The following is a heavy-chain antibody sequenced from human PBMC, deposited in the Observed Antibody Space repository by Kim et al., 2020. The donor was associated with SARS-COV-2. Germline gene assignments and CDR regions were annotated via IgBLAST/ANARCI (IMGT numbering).Heavy chain of an antibody. CDR1: GGSISSYY. Sequence: SETQSLTCTVSGGSISSYYWSWIRQPSGKGLEWIGYIYYSGSTNYNPSLKSRVTISVDTSKNQFSLKLSSVTAADTAVYYCARGPPSGYPDYWGQGTLVTVSS. J-gene: IGHJ4*02. CDR2: IYYSGST. V-gene: IGHV4-59*13. CDR3: ARGPPSGYPDY. D-gene: IGHD5-12*01.